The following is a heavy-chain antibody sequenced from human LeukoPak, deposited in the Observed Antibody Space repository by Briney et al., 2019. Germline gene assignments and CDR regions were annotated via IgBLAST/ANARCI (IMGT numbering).Heavy chain of an antibody. V-gene: IGHV4-61*01. CDR1: GGSVSSGSYY. J-gene: IGHJ4*02. Sequence: SETLSLTCTVSGGSVSSGSYYWSWIRQPPGKGLEWIGYIYYSGSTKYNPSLKSRVTISVDTSKNQFSLKLSSVTAADTAVYYCARGAPSYYDFWSGYYIFDYWGQGTLVTVSS. D-gene: IGHD3-3*01. CDR2: IYYSGST. CDR3: ARGAPSYYDFWSGYYIFDY.